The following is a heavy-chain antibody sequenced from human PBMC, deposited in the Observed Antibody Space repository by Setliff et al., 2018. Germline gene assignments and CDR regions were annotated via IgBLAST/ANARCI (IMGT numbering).Heavy chain of an antibody. CDR3: ARTGTYRYFDS. Sequence: SETLSLTCTVSGASLNSGSNYWGWIRQPPGKGLEWIGRIHYRGTTYSNASLASRLTLSVDTSKNQFSLKLTSVTAADTAVYYCARTGTYRYFDSWGQGSRVTVSS. D-gene: IGHD1-7*01. J-gene: IGHJ4*02. CDR1: GASLNSGSNY. CDR2: IHYRGTT. V-gene: IGHV4-39*01.